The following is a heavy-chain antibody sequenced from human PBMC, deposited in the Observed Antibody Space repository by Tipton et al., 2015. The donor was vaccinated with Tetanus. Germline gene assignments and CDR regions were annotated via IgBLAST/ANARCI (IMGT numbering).Heavy chain of an antibody. Sequence: LSLTCTVSGGSISSGGYYWSWIRQHPGKGLEWVSYISSSGSTIYYADSVKGRFTISRDNAKNSLYLQMNSLRAEDTAVYYCASESLALDVWGQGTTVTVSS. CDR1: GGSISSGGYY. D-gene: IGHD3-3*02. J-gene: IGHJ6*02. V-gene: IGHV3-11*01. CDR2: ISSSGSTI. CDR3: ASESLALDV.